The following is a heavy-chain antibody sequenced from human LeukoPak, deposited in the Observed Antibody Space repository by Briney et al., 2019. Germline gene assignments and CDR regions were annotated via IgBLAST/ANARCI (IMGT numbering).Heavy chain of an antibody. Sequence: SDTLSLTCTVSGGSISSYYWSWIRQPAGKGLERIGRIYTSSTTNYNPSLKRRVTMSIDTSKNQFSLKLSSVTAADTAVYYCAREEYSSGWYSYYFDYWGQGTLVTVSS. V-gene: IGHV4-4*07. D-gene: IGHD6-19*01. CDR2: IYTSSTT. J-gene: IGHJ4*02. CDR1: GGSISSYY. CDR3: AREEYSSGWYSYYFDY.